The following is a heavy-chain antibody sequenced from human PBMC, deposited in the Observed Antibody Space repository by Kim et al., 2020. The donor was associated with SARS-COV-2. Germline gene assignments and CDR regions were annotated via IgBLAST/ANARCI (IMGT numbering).Heavy chain of an antibody. CDR1: GFTFSDYY. CDR2: ISSSGSTI. V-gene: IGHV3-11*01. CDR3: ARYYCSSTSCYLGGDAFDI. J-gene: IGHJ3*02. Sequence: GGSLRLSCAASGFTFSDYYMSWIRQAPGKGLEWVSYISSSGSTIYYADSVKGRFTISRDNAKNSLYLQMNSLRAEDTAVYYCARYYCSSTSCYLGGDAFDIWGQGTMVTVSS. D-gene: IGHD2-2*01.